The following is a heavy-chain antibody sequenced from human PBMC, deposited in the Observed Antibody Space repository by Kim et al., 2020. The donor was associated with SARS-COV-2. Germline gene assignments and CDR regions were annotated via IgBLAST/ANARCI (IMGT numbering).Heavy chain of an antibody. Sequence: YAQKLKGRVTMTTDTSTSTAYMELRSLRSDNTAVYYCAREAAWGLYYFDYWGQGTLVTVSS. J-gene: IGHJ4*02. CDR3: AREAAWGLYYFDY. D-gene: IGHD6-13*01. V-gene: IGHV1-18*01.